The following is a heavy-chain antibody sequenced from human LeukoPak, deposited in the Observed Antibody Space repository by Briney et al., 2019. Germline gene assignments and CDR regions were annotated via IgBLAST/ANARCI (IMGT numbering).Heavy chain of an antibody. CDR3: ARGTYYYDSSGYLFDY. Sequence: ASVKVSCKASGYTFTGYYMYWVRQAPGQGLEWMGWINPNSGGTDCAQKFQGRVTMTRDTSISTAYMELRSDDTAMYYCARGTYYYDSSGYLFDYWGQGTLVTVSS. V-gene: IGHV1-2*02. D-gene: IGHD3-22*01. J-gene: IGHJ4*02. CDR2: INPNSGGT. CDR1: GYTFTGYY.